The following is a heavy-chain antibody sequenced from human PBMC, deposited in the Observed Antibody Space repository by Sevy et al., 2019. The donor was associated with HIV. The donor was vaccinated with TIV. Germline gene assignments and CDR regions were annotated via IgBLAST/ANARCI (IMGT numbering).Heavy chain of an antibody. D-gene: IGHD6-19*01. CDR1: SASVSSDNYY. CDR3: VAFTDGYSSGY. J-gene: IGHJ4*02. Sequence: SETLSLTCTVSSASVSSDNYYWSWIRQPAGKGLEGIRQPAGKGLGWVGRIHTGGFTNYNSSLESGVTVSLDTSKNQFSLRLISVTAADTAVYYCVAFTDGYSSGYWGRGTLVTVSS. V-gene: IGHV4-61*02. CDR2: IHTGGFT.